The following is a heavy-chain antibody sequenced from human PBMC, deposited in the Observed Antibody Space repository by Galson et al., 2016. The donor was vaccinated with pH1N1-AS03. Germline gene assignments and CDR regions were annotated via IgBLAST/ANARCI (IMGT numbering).Heavy chain of an antibody. V-gene: IGHV1-18*04. J-gene: IGHJ3*02. CDR1: GYTFSTYG. CDR2: ISGYEDDT. Sequence: SVKVSCKASGYTFSTYGVSWVRQAPGQGLEWMGWISGYEDDTNYAQNVAGRVTMTTDKSTSTVYMELRSLRSDDTAVYYCARDRGFRPDTFDIWGQGTWVTVSS. CDR3: ARDRGFRPDTFDI. D-gene: IGHD3-10*01.